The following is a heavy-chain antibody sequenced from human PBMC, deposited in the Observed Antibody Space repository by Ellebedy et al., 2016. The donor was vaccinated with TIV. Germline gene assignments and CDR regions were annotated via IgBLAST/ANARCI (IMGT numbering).Heavy chain of an antibody. CDR3: ASVRSSALGAFDY. CDR1: GGPIRSRSYY. J-gene: IGHJ4*02. CDR2: ISYSGSP. V-gene: IGHV4-39*01. Sequence: SETLSLTXSVSGGPIRSRSYYWGWIRQPPGKGLEWIGSISYSGSPYYNPSLKSRVTTSLDTSKNQFSLRLNSVTAADTAVYYCASVRSSALGAFDYWGQGTLVTVSS. D-gene: IGHD3-10*01.